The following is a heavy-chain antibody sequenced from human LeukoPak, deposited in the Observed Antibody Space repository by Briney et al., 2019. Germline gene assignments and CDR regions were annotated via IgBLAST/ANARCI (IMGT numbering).Heavy chain of an antibody. Sequence: SETLSLTCAVSGGSLSGYYWSWIRQPPGKGLEWIGEINHSGSTNYNPSLKSRVTISVDTSKNQFSLKLRSVTDADMAVYYCAREEGDYDIFTGYYTDYWGQGTLVTVSS. J-gene: IGHJ4*02. CDR2: INHSGST. V-gene: IGHV4-34*01. CDR1: GGSLSGYY. CDR3: AREEGDYDIFTGYYTDY. D-gene: IGHD3-9*01.